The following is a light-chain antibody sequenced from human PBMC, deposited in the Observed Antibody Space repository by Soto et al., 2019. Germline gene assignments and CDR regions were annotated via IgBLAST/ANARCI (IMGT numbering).Light chain of an antibody. V-gene: IGLV2-14*01. CDR3: TSYTSSSTLVV. J-gene: IGLJ1*01. CDR2: DVS. CDR1: SSDVGGYNY. Sequence: QSALTQPASVSGSAEQSITISCTGTSSDVGGYNYVSWYQQHPGKAPKLMIYDVSNRPSGVSNRFSGSKSGNTASLTISGLQAEDEADYYCTSYTSSSTLVVFGTGTKLTVL.